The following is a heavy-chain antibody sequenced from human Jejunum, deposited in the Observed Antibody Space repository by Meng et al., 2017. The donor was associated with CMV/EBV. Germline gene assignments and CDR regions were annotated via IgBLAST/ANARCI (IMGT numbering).Heavy chain of an antibody. CDR2: IYSSGTT. CDR1: GGSISNYD. V-gene: IGHV4-4*07. CDR3: ARHEVVGTAIFDY. Sequence: VPLKGSGPGLAKPSETLSLPCTVSGGSISNYDWSWIRQPAGKGLEYIGRIYSSGTTKYNPSLNSRVTMSVDTSKNQFSLKVRSVTAADTAVYLCARHEVVGTAIFDYWGQGTLVTVFS. D-gene: IGHD6-19*01. J-gene: IGHJ4*02.